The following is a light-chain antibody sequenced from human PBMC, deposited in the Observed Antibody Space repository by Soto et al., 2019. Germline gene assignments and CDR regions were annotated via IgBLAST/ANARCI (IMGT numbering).Light chain of an antibody. Sequence: QSALTQPPSVSGSPGQSVTISCTGTSSDVGSYNRVSWYQQPPGTAPKLMIYEVSNRPSGVPDRFSGSKSGNTASLTISGLQAEDEADYYCSSCTTDTTPCVFGTGTKVTVL. V-gene: IGLV2-18*02. J-gene: IGLJ1*01. CDR2: EVS. CDR1: SSDVGSYNR. CDR3: SSCTTDTTPCV.